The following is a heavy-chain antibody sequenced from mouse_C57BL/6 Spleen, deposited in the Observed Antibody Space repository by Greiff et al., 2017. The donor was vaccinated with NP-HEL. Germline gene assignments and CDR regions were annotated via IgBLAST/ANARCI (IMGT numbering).Heavy chain of an antibody. J-gene: IGHJ3*01. CDR3: TREGGRYYYGSSYWFAY. CDR2: IDPETGGT. Sequence: ESGAELVRPGASVTLSCKASGYTFTDYEMHWVKQTPVHGLEWIGAIDPETGGTAYNQKFKGKAILTADKSSSTAYMELRSLTSEDSAGYYCTREGGRYYYGSSYWFAYWGQGTLVTVSA. V-gene: IGHV1-15*01. D-gene: IGHD1-1*01. CDR1: GYTFTDYE.